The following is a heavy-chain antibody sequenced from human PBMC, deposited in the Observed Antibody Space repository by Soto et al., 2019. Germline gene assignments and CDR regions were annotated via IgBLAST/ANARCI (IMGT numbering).Heavy chain of an antibody. Sequence: QVQLVQSGAEVKKPGASVKVSCKASGYTFTSYGISWVRQAPGQGLEWMGWISAYNGNTNYAQKLQGRVTVTTDTSTSTAYMELRSLRSDDTAVYYCAREAVSYYDILTGYYTPDYWGQGTLVTVSS. CDR1: GYTFTSYG. J-gene: IGHJ4*02. CDR2: ISAYNGNT. CDR3: AREAVSYYDILTGYYTPDY. D-gene: IGHD3-9*01. V-gene: IGHV1-18*04.